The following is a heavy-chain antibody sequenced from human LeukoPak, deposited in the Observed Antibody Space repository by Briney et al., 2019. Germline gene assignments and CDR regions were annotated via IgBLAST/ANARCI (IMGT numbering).Heavy chain of an antibody. V-gene: IGHV4-61*08. J-gene: IGHJ3*02. CDR3: ARGSGSGWYGRAFDI. CDR1: GGSISSGGYY. D-gene: IGHD6-19*01. Sequence: SETLSLTCTVSGGSISSGGYYWSWIRQPPGKGLEWIGYIYYSGSTNYNPSLKSRVTISVDTSKNQFSLKLSSVTAADTAVYYCARGSGSGWYGRAFDIWGQGTMVTVSS. CDR2: IYYSGST.